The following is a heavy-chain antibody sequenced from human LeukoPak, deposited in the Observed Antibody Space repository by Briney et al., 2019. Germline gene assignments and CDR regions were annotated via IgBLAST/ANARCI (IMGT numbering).Heavy chain of an antibody. CDR1: GFTFSSYA. D-gene: IGHD3-22*01. J-gene: IGHJ4*02. Sequence: GGSLKLSCAASGFTFSSYAMTWVRQAPGKGLEWVSAISDSGGSTDYADSVKGRFTISRDNSKNTLYLQMNSLRAEDTAVYYCAKAVISGHYFLDYWGQGTLVTVSS. CDR2: ISDSGGST. V-gene: IGHV3-23*01. CDR3: AKAVISGHYFLDY.